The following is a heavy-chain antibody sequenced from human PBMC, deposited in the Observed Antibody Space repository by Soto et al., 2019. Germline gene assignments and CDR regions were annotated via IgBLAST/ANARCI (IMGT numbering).Heavy chain of an antibody. D-gene: IGHD1-1*01. V-gene: IGHV3-30*18. Sequence: QVQLVESGGGVVQPGRSLRLSCAASGFTFSSYGMHWVRQAPGKRLELVAVISYDGSNKYYADSVQGRFTITRDNSKNTLYLLMNSLRAEDTAVYYCAKDSGIWVQVNWYFDHWGRGSLFTVCS. CDR1: GFTFSSYG. CDR2: ISYDGSNK. J-gene: IGHJ2*01. CDR3: AKDSGIWVQVNWYFDH.